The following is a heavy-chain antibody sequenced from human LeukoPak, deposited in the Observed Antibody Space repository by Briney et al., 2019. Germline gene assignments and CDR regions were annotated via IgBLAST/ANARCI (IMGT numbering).Heavy chain of an antibody. V-gene: IGHV1-8*01. J-gene: IGHJ4*02. CDR2: MSPNSGNT. CDR1: GYTFTSYD. CDR3: ARGPSPSIAAVDY. D-gene: IGHD6-13*01. Sequence: ASVEVSCKASGYTFTSYDINWVRQATGQGLEWMGWMSPNSGNTGYAQKFQGRVTMTRNTSISTAYMELSSLRSEDTAVYYCARGPSPSIAAVDYWGQGTLVTVSS.